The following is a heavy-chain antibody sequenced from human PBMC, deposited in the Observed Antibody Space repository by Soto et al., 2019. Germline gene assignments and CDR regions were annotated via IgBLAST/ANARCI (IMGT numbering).Heavy chain of an antibody. CDR1: GFTFSSYG. CDR2: IWHDGSNK. CDR3: AKITGDSSGYYFWRGTDDAFDI. D-gene: IGHD3-22*01. Sequence: GGSLRLSCAASGFTFSSYGMHWVRQAPGKGLEWVAVIWHDGSNKYYADSVKGRFTISRDNSKNTLYLQMNSLRAEDTAVYYCAKITGDSSGYYFWRGTDDAFDIWGQGTMVTVS. V-gene: IGHV3-33*06. J-gene: IGHJ3*02.